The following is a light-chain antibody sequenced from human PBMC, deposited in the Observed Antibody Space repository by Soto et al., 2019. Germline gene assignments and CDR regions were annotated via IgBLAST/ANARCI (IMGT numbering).Light chain of an antibody. CDR3: SSYKTSSTVVV. J-gene: IGLJ2*01. CDR2: GVS. V-gene: IGLV2-14*01. CDR1: SSDIGGYNY. Sequence: LTQPASVSGSPGQSITISCTGTSSDIGGYNYVSWYQQYPGKAPKLMIFGVSDRPSGVSNRFSGSKSGTTASLTISGLQAEDEADYYCSSYKTSSTVVVFGGGTKLTVL.